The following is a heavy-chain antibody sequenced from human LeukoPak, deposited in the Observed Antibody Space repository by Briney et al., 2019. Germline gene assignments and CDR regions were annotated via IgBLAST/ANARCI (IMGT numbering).Heavy chain of an antibody. CDR2: ISAYNGNT. Sequence: ASVKVSCKASGYTFTSYGITWVRQAPGQGLEWMGWISAYNGNTNYAQKLQGRVTMTTDTSTNTAYMDLGSLRSDDTAVYYCATSGVAAASLTAFDVWGQGTMVTVSS. J-gene: IGHJ3*01. CDR3: ATSGVAAASLTAFDV. CDR1: GYTFTSYG. D-gene: IGHD6-13*01. V-gene: IGHV1-18*01.